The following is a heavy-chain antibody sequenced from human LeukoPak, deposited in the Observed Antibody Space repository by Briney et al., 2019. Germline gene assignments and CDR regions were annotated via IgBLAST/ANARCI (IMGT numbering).Heavy chain of an antibody. V-gene: IGHV3-21*01. CDR3: ATFSGAHHKTFDS. J-gene: IGHJ4*02. CDR2: IRTTDTYV. CDR1: GFTFSLYS. Sequence: PGGSLRLSCAASGFTFSLYSMHWVRQAPGKGLEWVSSIRTTDTYVYYADSMKGRFTISRDNAKNSLYLQMNTLRAEDTAIYYCATFSGAHHKTFDSWGQGTLVTVSS. D-gene: IGHD1-14*01.